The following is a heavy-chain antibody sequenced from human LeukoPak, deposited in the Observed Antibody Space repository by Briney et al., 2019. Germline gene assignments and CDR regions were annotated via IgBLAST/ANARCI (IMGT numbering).Heavy chain of an antibody. J-gene: IGHJ3*02. CDR2: IRYDGSNK. CDR1: GFTFSSYG. D-gene: IGHD3-10*01. Sequence: GGSLRLSCAASGFTFSSYGMHWVRQAPGKGLEWVAFIRYDGSNKYYADSVKGRFTISRDNSKNTLYLQMNSLRAEDAAVYYCARDYGSGLADAFDIWGQGTMVTVSS. V-gene: IGHV3-30*02. CDR3: ARDYGSGLADAFDI.